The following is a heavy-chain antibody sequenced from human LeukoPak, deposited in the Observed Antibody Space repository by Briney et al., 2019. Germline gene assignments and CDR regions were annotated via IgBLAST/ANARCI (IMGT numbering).Heavy chain of an antibody. Sequence: ASVKVSCKASTDTFINYDINWVRHATVQGLEWIGWMNPNTGNTGYAQNFQGRVTMTRDTSISTAHMELSSLRPEDTAVYYCAVTPSNLSHLDKWGQGTLVTISS. CDR1: TDTFINYD. D-gene: IGHD4-11*01. CDR2: MNPNTGNT. V-gene: IGHV1-8*01. CDR3: AVTPSNLSHLDK. J-gene: IGHJ4*02.